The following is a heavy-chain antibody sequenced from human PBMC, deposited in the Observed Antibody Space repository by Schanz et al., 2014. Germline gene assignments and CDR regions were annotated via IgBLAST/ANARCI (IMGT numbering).Heavy chain of an antibody. CDR1: GFTFSDYY. Sequence: QVQLVESGGGLVKPGGSLRLSCAASGFTFSDYYMSWIRQAPGKGLEWVSYISNSGTTIYYADSVKGRFTISRDNSKKTVYLEMNNVRVDDTAVYYCSKDKQGSRSDDSWGQGTLVTVSS. J-gene: IGHJ5*01. V-gene: IGHV3-11*01. D-gene: IGHD2-15*01. CDR3: SKDKQGSRSDDS. CDR2: ISNSGTTI.